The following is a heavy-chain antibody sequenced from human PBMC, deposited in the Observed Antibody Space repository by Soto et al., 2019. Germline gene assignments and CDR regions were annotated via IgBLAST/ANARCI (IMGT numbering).Heavy chain of an antibody. D-gene: IGHD6-19*01. CDR1: GGAISSHY. CDR2: IHHSGNT. Sequence: QVQLQESGPGLVKPSETLPLTCTVSGGAISSHYWSWIRQPPGKGLEWIAYIHHSGNTNYNPSLKSRVTMSVDTSKNQFSLKLSSVTAADTAVYYCARFYVAAVPGTRYFDLWGRGTLVTVSS. CDR3: ARFYVAAVPGTRYFDL. J-gene: IGHJ2*01. V-gene: IGHV4-59*11.